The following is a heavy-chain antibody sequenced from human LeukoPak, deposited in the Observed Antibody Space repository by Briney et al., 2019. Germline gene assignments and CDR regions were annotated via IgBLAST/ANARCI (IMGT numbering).Heavy chain of an antibody. J-gene: IGHJ5*02. D-gene: IGHD2-15*01. CDR3: ARHWCHSVAQFGRYYWFDP. CDR1: GGSISGYY. CDR2: VDTSGRT. V-gene: IGHV4-4*07. Sequence: SETLSLTCTVSGGSISGYYWSWIRQPAGKGLEWIGHVDTSGRTNYNSSLMSRVTMSVDTSKNQFSLRLTSVTAADTAVYYCARHWCHSVAQFGRYYWFDPWGQGTLVTVSS.